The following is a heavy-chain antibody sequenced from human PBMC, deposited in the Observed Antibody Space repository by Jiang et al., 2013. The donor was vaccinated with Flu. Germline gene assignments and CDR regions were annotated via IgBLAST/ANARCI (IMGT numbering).Heavy chain of an antibody. CDR3: ARQGSGAFDH. J-gene: IGHJ4*02. CDR1: GYTFTTSW. CDR2: IYPGDSDT. V-gene: IGHV5-51*01. Sequence: VQLVESGAEVKKPGESLKISCKGSGYTFTTSWIGWVRQMPGKGLEWMGIIYPGDSDTTYSPSFQGQVTVSADKSISTAYLQWNSLKASDTAIYYCARQGSGAFDHWGQGTLVTVSS. D-gene: IGHD1-26*01.